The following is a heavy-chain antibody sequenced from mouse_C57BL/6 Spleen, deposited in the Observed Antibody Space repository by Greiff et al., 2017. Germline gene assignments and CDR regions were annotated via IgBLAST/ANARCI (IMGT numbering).Heavy chain of an antibody. V-gene: IGHV5-16*01. D-gene: IGHD2-3*01. CDR2: INYDGSSN. Sequence: EVMLVESEGGLVQPGSSMKLSCTASGFTFSDYYMAWVRQVPEKGLEWVANINYDGSSNYYLDSLKSRFIISRDNAKNILYLKMSSLKSEDTATYCCAREGGDGYSFAYWGQGTLVTVSA. CDR3: AREGGDGYSFAY. J-gene: IGHJ3*01. CDR1: GFTFSDYY.